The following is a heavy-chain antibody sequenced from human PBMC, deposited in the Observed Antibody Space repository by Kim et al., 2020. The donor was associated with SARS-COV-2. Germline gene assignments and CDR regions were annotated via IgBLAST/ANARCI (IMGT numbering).Heavy chain of an antibody. CDR3: AKDTSYYDILTGYLAARRNSDYYGMDV. CDR2: ISYDGSNK. D-gene: IGHD3-9*01. V-gene: IGHV3-30*18. J-gene: IGHJ6*02. CDR1: GFTFSSYG. Sequence: GGSLRLSCAASGFTFSSYGMHWVRQAPGKGLEWVAVISYDGSNKYYADSVKGRFTISRDNSKNTLYLQMNSLRAEDTAVYYCAKDTSYYDILTGYLAARRNSDYYGMDVWGQGTTVTVSS.